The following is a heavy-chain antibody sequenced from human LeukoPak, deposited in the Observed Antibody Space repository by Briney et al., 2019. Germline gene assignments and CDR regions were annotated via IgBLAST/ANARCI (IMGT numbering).Heavy chain of an antibody. CDR1: GFTFSSYA. D-gene: IGHD1-1*01. CDR3: AKDGMGFDY. CDR2: ISYDGSNK. V-gene: IGHV3-30-3*01. Sequence: PGRSLRLSCAASGFTFSSYAMHWVRQAPGKGLEWVAVISYDGSNKYYADSVKGRFTISRDNSKNTLYLQMNSLRAEDTAVYYCAKDGMGFDYWGQGTLVTVSS. J-gene: IGHJ4*02.